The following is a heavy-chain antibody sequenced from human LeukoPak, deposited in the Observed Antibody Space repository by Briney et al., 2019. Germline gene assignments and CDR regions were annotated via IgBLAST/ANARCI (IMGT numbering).Heavy chain of an antibody. D-gene: IGHD5-18*01. CDR3: ARGSYSYGNAFDY. V-gene: IGHV4-34*01. CDR1: GGSFSGYY. J-gene: IGHJ4*02. CDR2: MHYSGST. Sequence: PSVTLSLTCAVYGGSFSGYYWGWIRQPPGKGLEWIGSMHYSGSTYYNPSLKSRVTMSVDTSKNQFSLNLNSVTAADTAVYFCARGSYSYGNAFDYWGQGTLVTASS.